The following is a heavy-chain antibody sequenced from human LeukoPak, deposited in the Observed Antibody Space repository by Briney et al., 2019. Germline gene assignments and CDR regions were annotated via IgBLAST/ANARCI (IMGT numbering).Heavy chain of an antibody. V-gene: IGHV3-74*01. J-gene: IGHJ4*02. D-gene: IGHD5-24*01. Sequence: GGSLRLSCAASGFTLSSYWMHWVRQGPGKGLVWVSRISSDGSSTSYADSMKGRFTISRDNAKNTLYLQVNSLRAADTAIYYCAKVQEMDTILPPFHYWGQGTLVTVSS. CDR1: GFTLSSYW. CDR3: AKVQEMDTILPPFHY. CDR2: ISSDGSST.